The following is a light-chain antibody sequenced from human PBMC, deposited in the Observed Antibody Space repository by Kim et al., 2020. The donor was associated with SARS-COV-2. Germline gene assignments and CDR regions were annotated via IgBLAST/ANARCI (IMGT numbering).Light chain of an antibody. CDR1: QSVTSSY. CDR2: GAS. V-gene: IGKV3-20*01. Sequence: EIILTQSPGTLSLSPGERATLSCRTSQSVTSSYLTRYQQKPGQAPRLLIYGASRRATGISDRFSGSGSGTEFTLTISRLEPEDFAVYYCQQYGTSPWTFGQGTKVDIK. J-gene: IGKJ1*01. CDR3: QQYGTSPWT.